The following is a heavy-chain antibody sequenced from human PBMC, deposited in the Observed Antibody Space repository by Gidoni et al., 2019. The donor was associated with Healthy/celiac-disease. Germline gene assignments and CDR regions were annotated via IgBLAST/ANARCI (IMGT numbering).Heavy chain of an antibody. D-gene: IGHD2-21*02. CDR1: GFTFSSYA. J-gene: IGHJ4*02. V-gene: IGHV3-23*01. CDR3: AKEGCGGDCYPYYFDY. Sequence: EVQLLESGGGLVQPGGSLRLSCAASGFTFSSYAMSWVRQAPGKGLEWVSAISGSGGSTYYADSVKGRFTISRDNSKNTLYLQMNSLRAEDTAVYYCAKEGCGGDCYPYYFDYWGQGTLVTVSS. CDR2: ISGSGGST.